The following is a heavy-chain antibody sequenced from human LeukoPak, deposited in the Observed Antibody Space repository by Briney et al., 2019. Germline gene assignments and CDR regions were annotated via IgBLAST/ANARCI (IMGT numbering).Heavy chain of an antibody. CDR3: ASGCDYYDSSGYYYYYYGMDV. V-gene: IGHV4-59*08. CDR2: IYYSGST. J-gene: IGHJ6*02. D-gene: IGHD3-22*01. CDR1: GGSISCYY. Sequence: SETLSLTCTVSGGSISCYYWSWIRQPPGKGLERMANIYYSGSTNYNPSLKSRVTISVDTSKNQFSLKLSSVTAADTAVYYCASGCDYYDSSGYYYYYYGMDVWGQGTTVTVSS.